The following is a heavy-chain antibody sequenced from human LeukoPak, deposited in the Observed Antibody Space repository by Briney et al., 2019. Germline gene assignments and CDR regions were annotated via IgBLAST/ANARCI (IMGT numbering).Heavy chain of an antibody. Sequence: PGGSLRLSCAASGFTFSSYGMHWVRQAPGKGLEWVAVIWYDGSNKYYADSVKGRFTTSRDNSKNTLYLQMNSLRAEDTAVYYCAREKTYDILTGYYPDAFDIWGQGTMVTVSS. CDR1: GFTFSSYG. CDR2: IWYDGSNK. CDR3: AREKTYDILTGYYPDAFDI. J-gene: IGHJ3*02. V-gene: IGHV3-33*01. D-gene: IGHD3-9*01.